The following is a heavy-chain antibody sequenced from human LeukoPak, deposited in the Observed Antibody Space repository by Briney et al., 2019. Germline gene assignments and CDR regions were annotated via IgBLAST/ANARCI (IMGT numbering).Heavy chain of an antibody. CDR2: IYPGDSDT. CDR1: GYSFTSYW. Sequence: GESLKISCKGSGYSFTSYWIGWVRPMPGKGLEWMGIIYPGDSDTRYSPSFQGQVTISADKSISTAYLQWSSLKASDTAMYYCARGPMVRGVIIDYWGQGTLVTVSS. V-gene: IGHV5-51*01. J-gene: IGHJ4*02. CDR3: ARGPMVRGVIIDY. D-gene: IGHD3-10*01.